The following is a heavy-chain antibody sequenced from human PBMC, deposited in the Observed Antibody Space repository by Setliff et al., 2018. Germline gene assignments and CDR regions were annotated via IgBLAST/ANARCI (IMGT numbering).Heavy chain of an antibody. J-gene: IGHJ3*02. V-gene: IGHV5-51*01. CDR2: IYPGDSDT. CDR1: GNSFTNYW. D-gene: IGHD1-26*01. Sequence: GESLKISCKGSGNSFTNYWIGWVRQMPGKGLEWMGIIYPGDSDTRYSPSFEGQVTISGDKSTSTAYLQWSSLKASDTAIYYCARVGPLTDDAFDIWGQGTMVTVSS. CDR3: ARVGPLTDDAFDI.